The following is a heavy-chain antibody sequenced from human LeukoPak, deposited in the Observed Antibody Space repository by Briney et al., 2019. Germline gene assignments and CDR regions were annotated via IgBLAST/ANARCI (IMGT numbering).Heavy chain of an antibody. Sequence: PSETLSLTCTVSGGSFSSYYWSWIRQPAGKGLEWIGRIYTSGSTNYNPSLKSRVTMSVDTSKNQFSLKLSSVTAADTAVYYCASRYCSSTSCYFDYWGQGTLVTVSS. CDR2: IYTSGST. CDR1: GGSFSSYY. V-gene: IGHV4-4*07. J-gene: IGHJ4*02. CDR3: ASRYCSSTSCYFDY. D-gene: IGHD2-2*01.